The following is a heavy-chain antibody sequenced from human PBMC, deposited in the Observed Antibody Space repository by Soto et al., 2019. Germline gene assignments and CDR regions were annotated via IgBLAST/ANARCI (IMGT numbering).Heavy chain of an antibody. Sequence: QVQLVQSGAEVKKPGASVTVSCNASGYTFTSYGVRWVRQDPGQGLAWMGWIIAYNGNTNYAQKLQGRVTMTTDTSTSTADMELRSLRSDDAAVYYCARSSGSAYWFDPWGQGTLVTVSS. V-gene: IGHV1-18*01. J-gene: IGHJ5*02. CDR3: ARSSGSAYWFDP. D-gene: IGHD6-6*01. CDR1: GYTFTSYG. CDR2: IIAYNGNT.